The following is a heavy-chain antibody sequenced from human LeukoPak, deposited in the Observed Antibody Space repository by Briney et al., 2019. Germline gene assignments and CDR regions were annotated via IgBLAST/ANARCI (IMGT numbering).Heavy chain of an antibody. V-gene: IGHV3-21*01. CDR1: GFTFSSYS. J-gene: IGHJ4*02. D-gene: IGHD1-26*01. Sequence: GGSLRLSCAASGFTFSSYSMNWVRQAPGKGLEWVSSISSVSSYIYYADSVKGRFTISRDNAKNSLYLQMNGLRAEDTAVYYCARSLAVGALDFDYWGQGTLVTVSS. CDR2: ISSVSSYI. CDR3: ARSLAVGALDFDY.